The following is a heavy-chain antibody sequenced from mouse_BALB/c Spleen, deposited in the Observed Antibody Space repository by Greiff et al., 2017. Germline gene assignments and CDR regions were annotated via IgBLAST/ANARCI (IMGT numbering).Heavy chain of an antibody. V-gene: IGHV5-12-1*01. CDR1: GFAFSSYD. CDR3: ASLYYDPFFDY. Sequence: DVQLVESGGGLVKPGGSLKLSCAASGFAFSSYDMSWVRQTPEKRLEWVAYISSGGGSTYYPDTVKGRFTISRDNAKNTLYLQMSSLKSEDTAMYYCASLYYDPFFDYWGQGTTLTVSS. J-gene: IGHJ2*01. D-gene: IGHD2-4*01. CDR2: ISSGGGST.